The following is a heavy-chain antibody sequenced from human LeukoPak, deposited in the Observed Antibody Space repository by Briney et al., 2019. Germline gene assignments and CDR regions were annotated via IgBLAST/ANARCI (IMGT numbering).Heavy chain of an antibody. J-gene: IGHJ4*02. CDR3: ARDRIAAAGIDY. CDR2: IYTSGST. V-gene: IGHV4-4*07. D-gene: IGHD6-13*01. Sequence: SETLSLTCTVSGGSISSYYWSWIRQPAGKGLEWIGRIYTSGSTNYNPSLKSRVTISADTSKNQFSLKLSSVTAADTAVYYCARDRIAAAGIDYWGQGTLVTVSS. CDR1: GGSISSYY.